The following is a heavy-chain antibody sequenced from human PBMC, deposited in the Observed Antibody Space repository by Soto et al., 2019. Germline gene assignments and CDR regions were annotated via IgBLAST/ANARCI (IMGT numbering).Heavy chain of an antibody. J-gene: IGHJ6*02. Sequence: QVQLVESGGGVVQPGRSLRLSCAASGFTFSSYGMHWVRQAPGKGLEWVAVISYDGSNKSYADSVKGRFTISRENSKDTLYPQMNSLIAEDTAVYYCAKDYTIFVVVPNYGMDVWGQGTTVTVSS. CDR3: AKDYTIFVVVPNYGMDV. CDR2: ISYDGSNK. D-gene: IGHD3-3*01. V-gene: IGHV3-30*18. CDR1: GFTFSSYG.